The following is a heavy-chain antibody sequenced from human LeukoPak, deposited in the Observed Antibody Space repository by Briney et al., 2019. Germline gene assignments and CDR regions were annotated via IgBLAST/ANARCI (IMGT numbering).Heavy chain of an antibody. J-gene: IGHJ4*02. Sequence: GGSLRLSCAASGFTFSNAWMSWVRQAPGKGLEWVGRIKSKTDGGTTDYAAPVKGRFTISRDDSKNTLYLQMNSLKTEDTAVYYCTTGHSGSYYPPSYYFDYWGQGTLVTVSS. CDR1: GFTFSNAW. CDR3: TTGHSGSYYPPSYYFDY. D-gene: IGHD1-26*01. V-gene: IGHV3-15*01. CDR2: IKSKTDGGTT.